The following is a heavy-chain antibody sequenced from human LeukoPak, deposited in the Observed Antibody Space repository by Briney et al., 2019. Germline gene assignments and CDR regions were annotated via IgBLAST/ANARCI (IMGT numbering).Heavy chain of an antibody. V-gene: IGHV3-43D*03. D-gene: IGHD3-22*01. CDR2: ISWDGGST. Sequence: GGSLRLSCAASGFTFHVYAMHWVHQAPGKGLEWVSLISWDGGSTYYADSVKGRFTISRDNSKNSLYLQMNSLRAEDTALYYCAKDSSGYYWDYWGQGTLVTVSS. CDR1: GFTFHVYA. J-gene: IGHJ4*02. CDR3: AKDSSGYYWDY.